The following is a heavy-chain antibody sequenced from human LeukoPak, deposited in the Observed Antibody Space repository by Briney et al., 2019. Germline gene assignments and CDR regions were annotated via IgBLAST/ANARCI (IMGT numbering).Heavy chain of an antibody. Sequence: ASVKVSCKASGYTFTSYYMHWVRQAPGQGLEWMGIINPNGGSTSYAQKFQGRVTMTRDMSTSTVYMELSSLRSEDTAVYYCASPAPGIVGATILNYWGQGTLVTVSS. CDR2: INPNGGST. CDR3: ASPAPGIVGATILNY. CDR1: GYTFTSYY. V-gene: IGHV1-46*01. J-gene: IGHJ4*02. D-gene: IGHD1-26*01.